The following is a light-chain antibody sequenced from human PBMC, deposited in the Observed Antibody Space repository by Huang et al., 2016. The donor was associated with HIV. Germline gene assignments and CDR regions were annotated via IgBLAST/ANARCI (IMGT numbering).Light chain of an antibody. CDR3: QHYYGFPWT. V-gene: IGKV1-5*03. Sequence: DIQMTQSPSTLSASVGDRVTITCRASQTASRWLAWYQQKPGKAPNLLIYETSTLQDGGPSRFSGSGSGTEFTLTISSLQPDDFATYFCQHYYGFPWTFGQGTKVEIK. CDR2: ETS. J-gene: IGKJ1*01. CDR1: QTASRW.